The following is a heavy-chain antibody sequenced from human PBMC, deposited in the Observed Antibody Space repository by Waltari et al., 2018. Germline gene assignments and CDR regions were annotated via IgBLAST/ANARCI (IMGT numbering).Heavy chain of an antibody. CDR2: NYYSGST. CDR1: GGSISSHH. J-gene: IGHJ6*02. D-gene: IGHD5-18*01. V-gene: IGHV4-59*11. Sequence: QVQLQESRPGLVKPSETLSLTCTVSGGSISSHHWRWLRRPPGQGLEWIGYNYYSGSTNYNPSLKSRVTISVDTSKNQFSLKLSSVTAADTAVYYCASNVDTAMGYYYYGMDVWGQGTTVTVSS. CDR3: ASNVDTAMGYYYYGMDV.